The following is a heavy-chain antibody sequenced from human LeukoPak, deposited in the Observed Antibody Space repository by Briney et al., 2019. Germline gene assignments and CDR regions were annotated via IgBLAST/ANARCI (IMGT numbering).Heavy chain of an antibody. Sequence: SETLSLTCAVSTYSITSLYHWGWIRQTPGKGLEWIGRFYHRGRTSYNPSLKSRVPISVDPSKNHFSLRLSSVTAADTAVYYCVGSPVRRYFDYWGQGTLVTVSS. D-gene: IGHD4-17*01. CDR3: VGSPVRRYFDY. CDR1: TYSITSLYH. J-gene: IGHJ4*02. V-gene: IGHV4-38-2*01. CDR2: FYHRGRT.